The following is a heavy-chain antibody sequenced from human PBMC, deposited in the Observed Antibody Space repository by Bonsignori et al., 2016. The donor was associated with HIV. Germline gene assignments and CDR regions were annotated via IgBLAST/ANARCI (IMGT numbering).Heavy chain of an antibody. CDR2: IYYSGST. V-gene: IGHV4-39*07. D-gene: IGHD6-13*01. CDR3: ARAGDSSSWYERYYYYGMDV. CDR1: GGSISSSSYY. Sequence: QLQLQESGPGLVKPSETLSLTCTVSGGSISSSSYYWGWIRQPPGKGLEWIGSIYYSGSTYYNPSLKSRVTISVDTSKNQFSLKLSSVTAADTAVYYCARAGDSSSWYERYYYYGMDVWDQGP. J-gene: IGHJ6*02.